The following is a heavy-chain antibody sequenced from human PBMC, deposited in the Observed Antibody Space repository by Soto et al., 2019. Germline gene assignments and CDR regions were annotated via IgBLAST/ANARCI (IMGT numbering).Heavy chain of an antibody. CDR2: INPSGGST. V-gene: IGHV1-46*01. CDR3: ARDLRESFGVVIENWFDP. Sequence: ASVKVSCKASGYTFTSYYMHWVRQAPGQGLEWTGIINPSGGSTSYAQKFQGRVTMTRDTSTSTVYMELSSLRSEDTAVYYCARDLRESFGVVIENWFDPWGQGTLVTVSS. CDR1: GYTFTSYY. D-gene: IGHD3-3*01. J-gene: IGHJ5*02.